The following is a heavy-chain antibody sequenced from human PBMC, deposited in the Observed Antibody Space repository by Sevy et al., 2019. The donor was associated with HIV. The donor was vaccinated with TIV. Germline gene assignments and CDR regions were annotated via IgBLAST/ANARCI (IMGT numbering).Heavy chain of an antibody. D-gene: IGHD5-18*01. CDR2: IKSKTDGGTT. Sequence: GGSLRLSCAASGFTFSNAWMNWVRQAPGKGLEWVGRIKSKTDGGTTDYAAPVKGRFTISRDDSKNTLYLQMNSLKTGDTAGYYCTTDGGGYNYGYSFDYWGQGTLVTVSS. J-gene: IGHJ4*02. V-gene: IGHV3-15*07. CDR3: TTDGGGYNYGYSFDY. CDR1: GFTFSNAW.